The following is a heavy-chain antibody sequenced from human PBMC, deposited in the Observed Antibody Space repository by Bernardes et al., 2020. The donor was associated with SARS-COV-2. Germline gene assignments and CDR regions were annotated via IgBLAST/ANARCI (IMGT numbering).Heavy chain of an antibody. CDR1: GYTFTDYY. CDR2: INPTSGGT. J-gene: IGHJ6*02. D-gene: IGHD3-10*01. CDR3: ARAYSSGSDYYDMDV. V-gene: IGHV1-2*02. Sequence: ASVKVSCKASGYTFTDYYIHWVRQAPGQGLEWMGWINPTSGGTRYAQKFQGRVTMTRDTSISTAYMELSRLRSDDTAVYYCARAYSSGSDYYDMDVWGQGTTVTVSS.